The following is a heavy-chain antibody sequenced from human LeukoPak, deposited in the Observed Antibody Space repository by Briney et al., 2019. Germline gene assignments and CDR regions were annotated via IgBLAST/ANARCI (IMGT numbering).Heavy chain of an antibody. J-gene: IGHJ4*01. Sequence: SETLSLTCAAHGTSFTGYYCSWIRQPPGKGLEWIGRIYTSGSTNYNPSLKSRVTISVDTSKNQFSLKLSSVTAADTAVYYCARGYSRGLYSLYFFDYLGQGTLVTVSS. D-gene: IGHD6-19*01. CDR2: IYTSGST. CDR3: ARGYSRGLYSLYFFDY. V-gene: IGHV4-34*01. CDR1: GTSFTGYY.